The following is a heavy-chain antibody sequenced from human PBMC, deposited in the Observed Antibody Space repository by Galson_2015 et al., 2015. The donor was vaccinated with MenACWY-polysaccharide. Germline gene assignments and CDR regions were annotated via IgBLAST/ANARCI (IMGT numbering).Heavy chain of an antibody. CDR1: GFTFSSYA. V-gene: IGHV3-23*01. CDR2: ISASGGST. Sequence: SLRLSCAASGFTFSSYAMTWVRQAPGKGLEWVSGISASGGSTYHADSVKGRFTIFRDNPKNTLYLQMISLRAEDTAVYYCAKDYRSYYASGTYWAYWGQGTLVTVSS. D-gene: IGHD3-10*01. J-gene: IGHJ4*02. CDR3: AKDYRSYYASGTYWAY.